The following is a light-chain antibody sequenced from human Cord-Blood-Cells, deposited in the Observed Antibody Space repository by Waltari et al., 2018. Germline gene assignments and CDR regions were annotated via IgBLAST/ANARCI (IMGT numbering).Light chain of an antibody. V-gene: IGKV1D-8*01. Sequence: VIWMTQSPSLLSASTGDRVTISCRMSQCISSYLAWYQQKPGKAPELLIYAASTLQSVVPSRFSGSGSGTDFTLTITCLQSEDFATYYCQQYYSFPYTFGQGTKLEIK. CDR2: AAS. CDR3: QQYYSFPYT. J-gene: IGKJ2*01. CDR1: QCISSY.